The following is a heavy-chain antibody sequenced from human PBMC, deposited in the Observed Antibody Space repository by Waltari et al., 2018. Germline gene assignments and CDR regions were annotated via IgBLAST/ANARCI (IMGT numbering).Heavy chain of an antibody. V-gene: IGHV1-8*01. J-gene: IGHJ6*02. CDR1: GYTFTSYD. D-gene: IGHD1-1*01. CDR3: ARGQKGTRARGGVAGV. CDR2: RNPNSGNK. Sequence: QVQLVQSGAEVKKPGASVKVSCKASGYTFTSYDINWVRQATGQGLEWMGWRNPNSGNKGYAQKFQGRVTMTRNTSISTAYMELSSLRSEDTAVYYCARGQKGTRARGGVAGVWGQGTTVTVSS.